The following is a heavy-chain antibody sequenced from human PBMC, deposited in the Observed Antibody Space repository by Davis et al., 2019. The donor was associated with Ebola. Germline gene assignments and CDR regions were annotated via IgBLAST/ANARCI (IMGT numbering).Heavy chain of an antibody. CDR1: GGSISSYY. CDR3: ARFIAAAGGGFDY. V-gene: IGHV4-39*07. J-gene: IGHJ4*02. Sequence: PSETLSLTCTVSGGSISSYYWGWIRQPPGKGLEWIGSIYYSGSTYYNPSLKSRVTISVDTSKNQFSLKLSSVTAADTAVYYCARFIAAAGGGFDYWGQGTLVTVSS. D-gene: IGHD6-13*01. CDR2: IYYSGST.